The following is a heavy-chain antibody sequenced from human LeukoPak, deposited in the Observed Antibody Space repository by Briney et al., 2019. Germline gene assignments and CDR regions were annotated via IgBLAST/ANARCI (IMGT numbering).Heavy chain of an antibody. D-gene: IGHD3-10*01. Sequence: GGSLRLSCAASGFTFDDYAMHWVRQAPGKGLEWVSGISWNSGSIGYADSVKGRFTISRDNAKNSLYLQMNSLRAEDTALYYCAKDSRSFGEFFDYWGQGTLVTVSS. CDR1: GFTFDDYA. J-gene: IGHJ4*02. CDR2: ISWNSGSI. V-gene: IGHV3-9*01. CDR3: AKDSRSFGEFFDY.